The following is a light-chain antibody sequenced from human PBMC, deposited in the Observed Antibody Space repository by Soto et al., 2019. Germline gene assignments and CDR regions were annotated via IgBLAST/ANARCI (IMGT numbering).Light chain of an antibody. CDR3: KKYNSYSLT. J-gene: IGKJ4*01. CDR1: QSISSW. V-gene: IGKV1-5*03. CDR2: KAY. Sequence: DIQITQSPSTLSAAGGYRFTITCRARQSISSWLAWYQQKPGKARKTLIYKAYSLESGVQSRLSGSGSGTEFTLTISSLQPDDFATYYCKKYNSYSLTFGRGTKGDTK.